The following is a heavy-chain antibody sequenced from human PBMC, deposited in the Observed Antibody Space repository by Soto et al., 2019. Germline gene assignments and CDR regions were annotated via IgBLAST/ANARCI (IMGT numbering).Heavy chain of an antibody. D-gene: IGHD3-22*01. CDR1: GGTFSSYT. Sequence: QLVQAGAEVKKPGSSVKVSCQASGGTFSSYTISWVRQAPGQGLEWMGGIIPIFGTANYAQRFQGRVTITADESTSTAYMELSSLRSEDTAVYYCARQGESSGSYYYGMDVWGQGTTVIVSS. V-gene: IGHV1-69*12. CDR3: ARQGESSGSYYYGMDV. CDR2: IIPIFGTA. J-gene: IGHJ6*02.